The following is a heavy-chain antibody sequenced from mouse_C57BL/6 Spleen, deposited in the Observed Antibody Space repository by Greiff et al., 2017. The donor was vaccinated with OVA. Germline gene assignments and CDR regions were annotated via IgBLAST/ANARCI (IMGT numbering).Heavy chain of an antibody. Sequence: EVQLVESGGGLVKPGGSLKLSCAASGFTFSDYGMHWVRQAPEKGLEWVAYISSGSSTIYYADTVKGRFTISRDNAKNTLFLQMTSLRSDDTAVYYCARTDYFYAMDYWGQGTSVTVSS. J-gene: IGHJ4*01. V-gene: IGHV5-17*01. CDR3: ARTDYFYAMDY. CDR2: ISSGSSTI. CDR1: GFTFSDYG. D-gene: IGHD1-1*01.